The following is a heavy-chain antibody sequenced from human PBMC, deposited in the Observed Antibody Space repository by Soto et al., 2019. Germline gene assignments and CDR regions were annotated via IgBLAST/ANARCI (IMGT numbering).Heavy chain of an antibody. Sequence: QVQVVESGGGVVQPGRSLTLSCVTSGFIFRTYGMHWVRQAPGKGLEWVAAIQSDGSKQYYAESVKGRFIISRHDSENTLFLQMNSLRADDTAQYFCGRDLQVGVIYFDPWGQGTLVTVSS. J-gene: IGHJ5*02. V-gene: IGHV3-33*05. CDR1: GFIFRTYG. CDR3: GRDLQVGVIYFDP. D-gene: IGHD1-26*01. CDR2: IQSDGSKQ.